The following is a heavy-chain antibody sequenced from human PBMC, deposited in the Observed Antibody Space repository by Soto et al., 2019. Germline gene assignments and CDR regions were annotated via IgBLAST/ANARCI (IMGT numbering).Heavy chain of an antibody. CDR3: ASNNEDYGSGSTRYYYYGMDV. J-gene: IGHJ6*02. CDR1: GGTFSSYT. D-gene: IGHD3-10*01. V-gene: IGHV1-69*02. Sequence: ASVKVSCKASGGTFSSYTISWVRQAPGQGLEWMGRIIPILGIANYAQKFQGRVTITADKSTSTAYMELSSLRSEDTAVYYCASNNEDYGSGSTRYYYYGMDVWGQGTTVTVSS. CDR2: IIPILGIA.